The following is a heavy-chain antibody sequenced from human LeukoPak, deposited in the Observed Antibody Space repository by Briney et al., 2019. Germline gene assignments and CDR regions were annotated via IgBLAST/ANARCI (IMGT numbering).Heavy chain of an antibody. Sequence: SETLSLTCAVYGGSFSGYYWSWIRQPPGKGLEWIGEINHSGSTNYNPSLKSRVTISVDTSKNQFSLKLSSVTAADTAVYYCARRGSKGPSILWWWPRPFDYWGQGTLVTVSS. V-gene: IGHV4-34*01. J-gene: IGHJ4*02. CDR1: GGSFSGYY. D-gene: IGHD2-21*01. CDR2: INHSGST. CDR3: ARRGSKGPSILWWWPRPFDY.